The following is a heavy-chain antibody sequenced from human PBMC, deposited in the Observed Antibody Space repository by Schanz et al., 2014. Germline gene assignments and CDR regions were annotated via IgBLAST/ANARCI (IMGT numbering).Heavy chain of an antibody. CDR2: ISSTSSYI. D-gene: IGHD6-6*01. J-gene: IGHJ4*02. V-gene: IGHV3-21*01. CDR1: GFTFSNYS. Sequence: DVQLVDSGGGLVQPGGSLRLSCAASGFTFSNYSMNWVRQAPGKGLEWVSSISSTSSYIFYADSVKGRFTISRDNAKNSLYLQMNSLRAEDTAVYYCVPMSIAAQWGQGTLVTVSS. CDR3: VPMSIAAQ.